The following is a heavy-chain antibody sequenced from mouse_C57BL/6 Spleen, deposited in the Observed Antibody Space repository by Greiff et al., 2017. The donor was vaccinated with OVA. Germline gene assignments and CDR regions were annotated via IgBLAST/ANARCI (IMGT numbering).Heavy chain of an antibody. J-gene: IGHJ3*01. CDR2: ISYDGSN. CDR1: GYSITSGYY. Sequence: DVQLVESGPGLVKPSQSLSLTCSVTGYSITSGYYWNWIRQFPGNKLEWMGYISYDGSNNYNPSLKNRISITRDTSKNQFFLKLNSVTTEDTATYYCARTYGSSPSWFAYWGQGTLVTVSA. D-gene: IGHD1-1*01. V-gene: IGHV3-6*01. CDR3: ARTYGSSPSWFAY.